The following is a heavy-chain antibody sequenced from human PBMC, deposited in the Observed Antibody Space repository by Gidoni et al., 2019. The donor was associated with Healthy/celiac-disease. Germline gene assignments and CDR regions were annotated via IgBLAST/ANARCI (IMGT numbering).Heavy chain of an antibody. CDR1: GFTFSSSA. V-gene: IGHV3-23*01. CDR2: ISGSGGST. D-gene: IGHD2-2*01. Sequence: EVQLLESGGGLVQPGGSLRLSCAASGFTFSSSAMSWVRQAPGKGLEWVSAISGSGGSTYYADSVKGRFTISRDNAKNSLYLQMNSLRAEDTALYYCAKEPLLYCSSTSCYEGYGMDVWGQGTTVTVSS. CDR3: AKEPLLYCSSTSCYEGYGMDV. J-gene: IGHJ6*02.